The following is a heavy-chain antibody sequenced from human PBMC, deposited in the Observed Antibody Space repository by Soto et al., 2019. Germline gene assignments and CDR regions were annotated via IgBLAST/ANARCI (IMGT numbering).Heavy chain of an antibody. CDR1: GFTFSSYG. Sequence: QVQLVESGGGVVQPGRSLRLACVASGFTFSSYGMHWVRQAPGKGLEWVGLISYDGRKKEYADSVKGRSTISRDNFKNTLYLQMNSLRPEDTAVYYCAKDPDYGNYHWYFYLWGRGTLVTVSS. D-gene: IGHD4-17*01. CDR2: ISYDGRKK. V-gene: IGHV3-30*18. J-gene: IGHJ2*01. CDR3: AKDPDYGNYHWYFYL.